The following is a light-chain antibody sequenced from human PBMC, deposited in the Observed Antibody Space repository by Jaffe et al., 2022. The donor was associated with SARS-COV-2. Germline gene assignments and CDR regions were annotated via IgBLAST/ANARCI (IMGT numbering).Light chain of an antibody. J-gene: IGKJ1*01. CDR3: QQYRT. V-gene: IGKV3-20*01. Sequence: EIVLTQSPGTLSLSPGERATLSCRTSQSISSSYLAWYQQKPGQAPRLLIHGASNRATGIPDRFSGSGSMTDFTLTISRLEPEDFAIYYCQQYRTFGQGTKVEIK. CDR1: QSISSSY. CDR2: GAS.